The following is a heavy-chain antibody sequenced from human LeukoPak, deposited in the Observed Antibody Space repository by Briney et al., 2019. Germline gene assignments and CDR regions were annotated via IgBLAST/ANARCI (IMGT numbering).Heavy chain of an antibody. J-gene: IGHJ5*02. CDR3: ARVVSQYGAYAWIVNWFDP. Sequence: SETLSLTCAVSGYSISSGYYWAWIRQPPGKGLEGIGISCHSGSTYYNPSLKSRVTISVDTSKNQFSLKLSSVVAADTAVFYCARVVSQYGAYAWIVNWFDPWGQGTLVTVSS. CDR2: SCHSGST. D-gene: IGHD4-17*01. CDR1: GYSISSGYY. V-gene: IGHV4-38-2*01.